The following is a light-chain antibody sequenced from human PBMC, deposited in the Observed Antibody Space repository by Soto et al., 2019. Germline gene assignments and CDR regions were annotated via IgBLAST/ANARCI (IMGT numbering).Light chain of an antibody. CDR1: SNNY. CDR2: EVT. CDR3: NSYAGNNNIL. Sequence: QSALTQPPSASGSLGQSVTISCTGFSNNYVSWYQQHPDKAPKLVIYEVTKRPSGVPDRFSGSKSGDTASLTVSGLKAEDEADYYCNSYAGNNNILFGGGTKLTVL. V-gene: IGLV2-8*01. J-gene: IGLJ2*01.